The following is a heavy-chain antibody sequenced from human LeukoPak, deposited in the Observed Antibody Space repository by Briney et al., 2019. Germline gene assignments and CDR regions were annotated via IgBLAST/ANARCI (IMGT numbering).Heavy chain of an antibody. CDR2: VYSTGTT. D-gene: IGHD4-23*01. V-gene: IGHV4-4*07. Sequence: SETLSLTCTVSGGSISGYYWSWIRQAAGKGLEWIGRVYSTGTTNYTPSLVSRATLSIDTSKNQFSLKVRSVTAADTAVYFCARGSYGGDTGYYFDYWGQGTLVTVSS. CDR3: ARGSYGGDTGYYFDY. CDR1: GGSISGYY. J-gene: IGHJ4*02.